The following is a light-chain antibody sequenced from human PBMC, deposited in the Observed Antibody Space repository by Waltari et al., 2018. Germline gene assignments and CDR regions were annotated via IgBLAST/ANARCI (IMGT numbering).Light chain of an antibody. CDR2: DDG. CDR3: QVCNNSRDHVI. Sequence: SYVLTQPPSVSVAPGQTATITCGGNNIGSESVHWYQQKPGQAPVLVIYDDGDRPSGIPERFSGSNSGNTATLTISRVEAGDEADYYCQVCNNSRDHVIFAGGTKLTVL. V-gene: IGLV3-21*02. J-gene: IGLJ2*01. CDR1: NIGSES.